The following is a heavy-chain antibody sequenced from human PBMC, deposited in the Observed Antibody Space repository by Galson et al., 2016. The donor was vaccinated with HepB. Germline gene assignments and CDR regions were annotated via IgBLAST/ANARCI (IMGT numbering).Heavy chain of an antibody. CDR3: ARDRRPNTVTPTVPGMNWFDP. V-gene: IGHV3-33*01. J-gene: IGHJ5*02. Sequence: SLRLSCAASGFTFSSYGMHWVRQAPGKGLEWVAVIWYDGSKKHHADSVKGRFTISRDNSKKILYLQMNSLRVEDSAVYYCARDRRPNTVTPTVPGMNWFDPWGQGTRVTVSS. D-gene: IGHD4-11*01. CDR1: GFTFSSYG. CDR2: IWYDGSKK.